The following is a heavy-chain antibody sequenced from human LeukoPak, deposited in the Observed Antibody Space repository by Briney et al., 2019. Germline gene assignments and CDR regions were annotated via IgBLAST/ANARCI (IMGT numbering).Heavy chain of an antibody. CDR2: MNPNSGNT. V-gene: IGHV1-8*03. D-gene: IGHD3-3*01. Sequence: VKVSCKASGYTFTSYDINWVRQATGQGLEWMGWMNPNSGNTGYAQRFQGRVTITRNTSISTAYMELSSLRSEDTAVYYCAIGHYDFWSGYYGYYYYYYMDVWGKGTTVTVSS. CDR3: AIGHYDFWSGYYGYYYYYYMDV. CDR1: GYTFTSYD. J-gene: IGHJ6*03.